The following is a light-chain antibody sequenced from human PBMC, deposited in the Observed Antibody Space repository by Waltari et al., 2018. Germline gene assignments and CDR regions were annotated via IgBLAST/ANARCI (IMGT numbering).Light chain of an antibody. V-gene: IGKV3-15*01. CDR2: GAS. CDR3: EQYNYWPWR. Sequence: ELVMTPSPATLSVSPGERATLARTASPTVNSNLALYQQKPGHAPRLLIYGASTRATYIPARFSGRGSGTEFTLTISSLQSEDFAMYYCEQYNYWPWRFGQGNKVEIK. CDR1: PTVNSN. J-gene: IGKJ1*01.